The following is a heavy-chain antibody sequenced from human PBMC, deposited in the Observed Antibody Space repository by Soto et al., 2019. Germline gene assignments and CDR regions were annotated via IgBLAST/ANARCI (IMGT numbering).Heavy chain of an antibody. Sequence: EVQLVESGGGLVQPGGSLRLSCAASGFTFSSYWMSWVRQAPGKGLEWVGRIKSKTDGGTTDYAAPVKGRFTISRDDSKNTLYLQMNSLKTEDTAVYYCTTESPYYDDSSGYYYYWGQGTLVTVSS. CDR2: IKSKTDGGTT. CDR3: TTESPYYDDSSGYYYY. J-gene: IGHJ4*02. V-gene: IGHV3-15*01. CDR1: GFTFSSYW. D-gene: IGHD3-22*01.